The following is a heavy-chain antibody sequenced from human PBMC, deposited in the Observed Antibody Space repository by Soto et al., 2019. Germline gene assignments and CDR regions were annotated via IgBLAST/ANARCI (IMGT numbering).Heavy chain of an antibody. D-gene: IGHD6-13*01. CDR3: AGNENYSSSWSPRGAFDF. CDR1: GGSISSSSYY. J-gene: IGHJ3*01. V-gene: IGHV4-39*01. Sequence: QLQLQESGPGLVKPSETLSLTCTVSGGSISSSSYYWGWIRQPPGKGLEWIGSIYYSGSTYYNPYRNGRVTITVDTSKNQSSLKRITVTAAYTAVYYCAGNENYSSSWSPRGAFDFWCIGIMVTFA. CDR2: IYYSGST.